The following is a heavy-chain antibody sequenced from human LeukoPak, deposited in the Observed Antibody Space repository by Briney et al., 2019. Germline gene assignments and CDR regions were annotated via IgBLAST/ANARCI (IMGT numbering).Heavy chain of an antibody. Sequence: GGSLRLSCAASGFTFSSYAMHWVRQAPGKGLEWVAVISYDGSNKYYADSVKGRFTISRDNSKNTLYLQMNSLRAEDTAVYYCARSSGNYYDSSGYYYFDYWDQGTLVTVSS. CDR3: ARSSGNYYDSSGYYYFDY. CDR1: GFTFSSYA. J-gene: IGHJ4*02. V-gene: IGHV3-30*04. CDR2: ISYDGSNK. D-gene: IGHD3-22*01.